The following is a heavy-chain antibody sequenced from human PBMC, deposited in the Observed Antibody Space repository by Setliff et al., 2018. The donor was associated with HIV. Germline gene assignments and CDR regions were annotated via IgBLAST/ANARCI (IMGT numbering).Heavy chain of an antibody. V-gene: IGHV1-69*13. CDR1: GGTFRNYG. CDR2: VIPIFGTT. J-gene: IGHJ6*02. D-gene: IGHD6-6*01. CDR3: VRVTSSSTGYNYYYGMDV. Sequence: SVKVSCKASGGTFRNYGISWVRQAPGQGLEWMGGVIPIFGTTNYAQKFQGRVTITADESTTTAYMELSSLRSEDTAVYYCVRVTSSSTGYNYYYGMDVWGQGTKVTVS.